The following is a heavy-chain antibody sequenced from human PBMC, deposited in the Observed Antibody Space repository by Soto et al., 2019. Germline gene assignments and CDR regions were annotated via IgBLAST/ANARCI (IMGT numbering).Heavy chain of an antibody. CDR1: GGTFSSYA. D-gene: IGHD4-17*01. CDR2: IIPIFGTA. V-gene: IGHV1-69*13. J-gene: IGHJ6*02. Sequence: SVKVSCKASGGTFSSYAISWVRQAPGQGLEWMGGIIPIFGTANYAQKFQGRVTITADESTSTAYMELSSLRSEDTAVYYCARAKTTVSYYYYYGMDVWGQGTTVTVSS. CDR3: ARAKTTVSYYYYYGMDV.